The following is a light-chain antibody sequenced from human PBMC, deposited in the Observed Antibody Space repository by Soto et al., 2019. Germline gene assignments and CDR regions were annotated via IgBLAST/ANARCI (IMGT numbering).Light chain of an antibody. J-gene: IGKJ4*01. CDR3: QQLRMYPST. CDR1: QDIAIS. V-gene: IGKV1-9*01. CDR2: AAS. Sequence: IQLTQSPSSLSASVGDRVTITCRASQDIAISLAWYQQKPGEAPKLLLYAASTLYGGVPSRFSGNGSGTDFALTITSLQAEDFATYDCQQLRMYPSTFGGGTKVEIK.